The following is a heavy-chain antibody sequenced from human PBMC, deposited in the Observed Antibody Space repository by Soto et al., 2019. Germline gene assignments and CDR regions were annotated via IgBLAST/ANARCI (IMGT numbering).Heavy chain of an antibody. CDR2: IYYSGDT. J-gene: IGHJ6*02. CDR3: ARQITVNSYYYYGMDV. Sequence: SETLSLTCTVSGGSIRSSYWSWIRQPPGKGLEWIGYIYYSGDTNYNPSLKSRVTISVDTSKNQFSLKLSSVTAADTAVYYCARQITVNSYYYYGMDVWGQGTTVTVSS. D-gene: IGHD4-17*01. CDR1: GGSIRSSY. V-gene: IGHV4-59*01.